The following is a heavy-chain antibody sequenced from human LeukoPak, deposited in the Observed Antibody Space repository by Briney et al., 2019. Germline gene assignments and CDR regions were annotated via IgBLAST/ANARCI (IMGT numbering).Heavy chain of an antibody. CDR3: ARSAVGTSCCTAVDY. Sequence: PGGSLRLSCAASGFTFSTYAMTWVRQAPGKGLEWVSCISTSGDRTYYADSVKGRFTISRDNSKNTLYLQMNSLRAEDTAEYYCARSAVGTSCCTAVDYWGQGTLVTVSS. J-gene: IGHJ4*02. D-gene: IGHD1-26*01. V-gene: IGHV3-23*01. CDR2: ISTSGDRT. CDR1: GFTFSTYA.